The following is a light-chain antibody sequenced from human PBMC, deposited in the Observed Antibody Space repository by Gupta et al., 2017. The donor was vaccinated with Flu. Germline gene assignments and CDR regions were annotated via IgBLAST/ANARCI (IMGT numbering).Light chain of an antibody. V-gene: IGKV1-8*01. CDR1: QGISSF. J-gene: IGKJ1*01. Sequence: AIRITQSPSSLSASTGDRVTITCRASQGISSFLAWYQQKPGKAPKLLIYAASTLQSWVPSRFSGSGSGTDFTLTISFLHSEDFATYYCQQDDSYPRTFGQGTKVEIK. CDR2: AAS. CDR3: QQDDSYPRT.